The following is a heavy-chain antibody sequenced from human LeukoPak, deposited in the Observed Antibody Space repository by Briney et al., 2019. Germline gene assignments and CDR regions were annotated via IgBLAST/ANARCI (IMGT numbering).Heavy chain of an antibody. CDR2: IKQDGSGK. V-gene: IGHV3-7*01. Sequence: GGSLRLSCAASGFTFSSYWMSWVRQAPGKGLEWVANIKQDGSGKYYVDSVKGRFTISRDNAKNSLYLQMNSLRAEDTAVYYCARDFVGIVGATSGGILDYWGQGTLVTVSS. CDR1: GFTFSSYW. J-gene: IGHJ4*02. CDR3: ARDFVGIVGATSGGILDY. D-gene: IGHD1-26*01.